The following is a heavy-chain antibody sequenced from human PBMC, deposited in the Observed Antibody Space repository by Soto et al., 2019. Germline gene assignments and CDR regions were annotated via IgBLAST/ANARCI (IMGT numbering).Heavy chain of an antibody. CDR2: IYSTGST. J-gene: IGHJ4*02. Sequence: ETLSPTCTVSSGSFRTYYWSWIRQPAGKGLEWIGRIYSTGSTLYNPSLKSRITMSVDTSKNQFSLRLSSVTAADTAVYYCAGGAAADYFDYWGQGTVVTVSS. CDR1: SGSFRTYY. CDR3: AGGAAADYFDY. D-gene: IGHD6-13*01. V-gene: IGHV4-4*07.